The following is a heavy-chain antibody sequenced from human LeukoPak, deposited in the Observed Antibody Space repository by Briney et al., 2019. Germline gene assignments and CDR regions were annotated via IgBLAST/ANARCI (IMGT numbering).Heavy chain of an antibody. J-gene: IGHJ4*02. D-gene: IGHD3-22*01. CDR1: GLSFDDYA. V-gene: IGHV3-9*03. CDR2: ISWNSGSI. Sequence: GGSLRLSCAASGLSFDDYAMRWVRQAPGKGREWVSGISWNSGSIGYADSVKGRFTISRDNAKNSLYLQMNSLRAEDMALYYCAKSSGYYFYYFDYWGQGTLVTVSS. CDR3: AKSSGYYFYYFDY.